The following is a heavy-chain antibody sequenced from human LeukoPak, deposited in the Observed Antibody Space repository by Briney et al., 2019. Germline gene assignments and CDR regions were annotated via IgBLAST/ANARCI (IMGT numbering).Heavy chain of an antibody. CDR3: TRDEGATVATYQFDF. V-gene: IGHV3-7*01. D-gene: IGHD4-23*01. CDR1: GFDFRNYY. CDR2: IKYDGTYT. Sequence: PGGSVRLSCEASGFDFRNYYMSWVRQAPGKGLEWLANIKYDGTYTNYKDSVKGRLTLSRDNAKNSVYLQMNSLRAEDTAVYYCTRDEGATVATYQFDFWGRGTLFTVSS. J-gene: IGHJ4*02.